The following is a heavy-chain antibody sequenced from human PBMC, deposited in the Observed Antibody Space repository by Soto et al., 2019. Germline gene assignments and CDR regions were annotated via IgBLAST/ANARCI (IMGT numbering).Heavy chain of an antibody. Sequence: EVQLVESGGGLVQPGGSVRLSCAASKFTITNYWMHWVREAPGKGLVWVSRINSDGSSISYADAVKGRFTISRDNAKNTLYLQMNSLGVEDTAVYYCAREVSHGYVLRGMDVWGQGTTVTVFS. CDR2: INSDGSSI. D-gene: IGHD5-18*01. CDR1: KFTITNYW. V-gene: IGHV3-74*01. J-gene: IGHJ6*02. CDR3: AREVSHGYVLRGMDV.